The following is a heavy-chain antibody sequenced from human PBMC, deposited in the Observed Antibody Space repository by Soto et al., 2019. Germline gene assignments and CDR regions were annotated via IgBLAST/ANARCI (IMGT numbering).Heavy chain of an antibody. D-gene: IGHD2-15*01. CDR2: IYYSGST. CDR3: ARVLYRGKIDY. Sequence: PSETLSLTCTVSGGSISSGGYYWSWIRQHPGKGLEWIGYIYYSGSTYYNPSLKSRVAISVDTSKNQFSLRLSSVTAADTAVYYCARVLYRGKIDYWGQGTLVTVSS. V-gene: IGHV4-31*03. J-gene: IGHJ4*02. CDR1: GGSISSGGYY.